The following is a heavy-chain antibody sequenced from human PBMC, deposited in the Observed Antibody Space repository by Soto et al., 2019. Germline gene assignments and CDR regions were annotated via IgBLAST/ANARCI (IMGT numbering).Heavy chain of an antibody. J-gene: IGHJ4*02. Sequence: QVQLVQSGAEVKKPGSSVKVSCKASGGTFSSYTISWVRQAPGQGLEWMGRIIPILGIANYAQKFQGRVTITADKSTSTXXMELSSLRSEDTAVDYCASAPYYYDSSGYYHHFDYWGQGTLVTVSS. V-gene: IGHV1-69*02. CDR2: IIPILGIA. D-gene: IGHD3-22*01. CDR3: ASAPYYYDSSGYYHHFDY. CDR1: GGTFSSYT.